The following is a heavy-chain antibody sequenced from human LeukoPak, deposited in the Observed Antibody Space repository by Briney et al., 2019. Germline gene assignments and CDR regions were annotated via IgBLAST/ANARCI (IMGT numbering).Heavy chain of an antibody. CDR3: ARKIVGATNWFDP. Sequence: PGGSLRLSCAASGFTFSDYYMTWLRQAPGKGLEWVSYITSSATTYYSDSVKGRCTISRDNAKTSLYLQMNSLRAEDTAVYYCARKIVGATNWFDPWGQGTLVTVSS. CDR2: ITSSATT. V-gene: IGHV3-69-1*01. J-gene: IGHJ5*02. D-gene: IGHD1-26*01. CDR1: GFTFSDYY.